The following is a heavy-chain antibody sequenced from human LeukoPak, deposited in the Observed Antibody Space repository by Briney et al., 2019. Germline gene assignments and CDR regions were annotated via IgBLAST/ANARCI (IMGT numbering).Heavy chain of an antibody. CDR1: GESFSAYY. D-gene: IGHD1-1*01. CDR2: INNRGDT. Sequence: SETLSLTCAVYGESFSAYYLSWIRQSPGKGLEWIAEINNRGDTNYNPSVKSRVTISIDTSKNQFSLKVRSMTAADTAVYYCARGPTISETGYFDFWGQGTLVTVSS. CDR3: ARGPTISETGYFDF. V-gene: IGHV4-34*01. J-gene: IGHJ4*03.